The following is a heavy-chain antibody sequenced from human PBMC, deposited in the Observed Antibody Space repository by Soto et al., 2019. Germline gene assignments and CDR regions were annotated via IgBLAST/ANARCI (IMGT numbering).Heavy chain of an antibody. CDR1: GYTFTSYG. CDR2: ISAYNGNT. CDR3: AGALYYDFWSGYYQDSYYYYGMDV. J-gene: IGHJ6*02. V-gene: IGHV1-18*01. Sequence: ASVKVSCKASGYTFTSYGMSWVRQAPGQGLEWMGWISAYNGNTNYAQKLQGRVTMTTDTSTSTAYMELRSLRSDDTAVYYCAGALYYDFWSGYYQDSYYYYGMDVWGQGTTVTVSS. D-gene: IGHD3-3*01.